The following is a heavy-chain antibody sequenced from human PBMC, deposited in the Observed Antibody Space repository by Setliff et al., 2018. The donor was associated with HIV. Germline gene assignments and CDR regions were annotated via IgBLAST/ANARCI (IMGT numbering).Heavy chain of an antibody. CDR1: GGSINTY. J-gene: IGHJ6*03. V-gene: IGHV4-39*07. CDR2: IFYSGST. Sequence: PSETLSLTCTVSGGSINTYWFWIRQPPGKGLEWIGSIFYSGSTCYNPSLKSRLTISVDKSKDQFSLKLNSVTAADTAVYYCARGPLYSTSQGYYMDVWGKGTTVTVSS. D-gene: IGHD6-6*01. CDR3: ARGPLYSTSQGYYMDV.